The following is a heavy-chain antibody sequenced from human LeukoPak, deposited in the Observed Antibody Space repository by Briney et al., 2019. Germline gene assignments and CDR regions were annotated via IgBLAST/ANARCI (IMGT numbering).Heavy chain of an antibody. CDR3: ARALIGTMVRGVGGY. Sequence: GASVKVSCKASGYTFTSYYMHWVRQAPGQGLEWMGIINPSGGSTSYAQKFQGRVTMTRDMSTSTVYMGLSSLRSEDTAVYYCARALIGTMVRGVGGYWGQGTLVTVSS. CDR1: GYTFTSYY. D-gene: IGHD3-10*01. J-gene: IGHJ4*02. CDR2: INPSGGST. V-gene: IGHV1-46*01.